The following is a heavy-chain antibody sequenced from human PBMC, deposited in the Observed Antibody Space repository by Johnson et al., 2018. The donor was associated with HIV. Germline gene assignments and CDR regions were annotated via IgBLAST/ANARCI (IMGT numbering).Heavy chain of an antibody. CDR1: GFTFSSYA. J-gene: IGHJ3*02. CDR3: ARAVYSSAWAPGGAFES. CDR2: INSDGRST. D-gene: IGHD6-19*01. V-gene: IGHV3-74*02. Sequence: VQLVESGGGVVQPGRSLRLSCAASGFTFSSYAMHWVRQAPGKGLEWVSRINSDGRSTSYADSVKGRFIISRDNAKNTVYLQMNSLRVEDTAVYYCARAVYSSAWAPGGAFESWGQGTMVTVSS.